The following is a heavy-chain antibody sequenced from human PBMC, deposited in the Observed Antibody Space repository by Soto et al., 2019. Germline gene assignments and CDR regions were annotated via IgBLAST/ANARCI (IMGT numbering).Heavy chain of an antibody. CDR3: AGSIGTGQVDP. V-gene: IGHV1-3*01. J-gene: IGHJ5*02. CDR1: GYTFTRYT. D-gene: IGHD1-1*01. CDR2: INPDNGNT. Sequence: QVQLVQSGAEVKKPGASVKISCKASGYTFTRYTMNWVRQAPGQRLEWMGWINPDNGNTKSSQKFQDRVIITRDTSRRTAHLGPSNLGSGDTAVVFRAGSIGTGQVDPWGQGTLGNVSS.